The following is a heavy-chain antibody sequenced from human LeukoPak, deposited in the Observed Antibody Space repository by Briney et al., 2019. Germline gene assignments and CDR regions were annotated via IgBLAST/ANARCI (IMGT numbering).Heavy chain of an antibody. J-gene: IGHJ3*02. V-gene: IGHV3-21*01. CDR2: ISTSSSYI. CDR3: AREEASGALDAFDI. CDR1: GFTLNTYG. D-gene: IGHD3-3*01. Sequence: GGSLRLSCAPSGFTLNTYGMNWVPRAPGKGLEWISSISTSSSYIYYADSVKGRFTISRDSAKNSLYLQMNSLRAEDTAVYYCAREEASGALDAFDIWGQGTMVTVSS.